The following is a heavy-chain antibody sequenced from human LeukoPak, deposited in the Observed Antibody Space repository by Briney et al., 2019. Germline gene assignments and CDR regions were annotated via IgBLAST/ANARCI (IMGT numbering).Heavy chain of an antibody. V-gene: IGHV4-4*07. D-gene: IGHD3-10*01. J-gene: IGHJ3*02. CDR3: AREPHYYGSGNDAFDI. Sequence: SETLSLTCTVSGGSISSYYWSWIRQPAGKGLEWIGRIYTSGSTNHNPSLKSRVTMSVDTSKNQFSLKPSSVTAADTAVYYCAREPHYYGSGNDAFDIWGQGTMVTVSS. CDR1: GGSISSYY. CDR2: IYTSGST.